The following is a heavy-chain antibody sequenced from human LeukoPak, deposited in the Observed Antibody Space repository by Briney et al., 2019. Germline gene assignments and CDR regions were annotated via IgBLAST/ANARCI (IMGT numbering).Heavy chain of an antibody. V-gene: IGHV3-74*01. D-gene: IGHD4-17*01. CDR2: INSDGGST. CDR3: AREGVLTTYFQGDY. J-gene: IGHJ4*02. Sequence: GGSLRLSCAASGFTFSSYWMHWVRQAPGKGLVWVSRINSDGGSTSYADSVKGRFTTSRDNAKNTLYLQMNSLRAEDTAVYYCAREGVLTTYFQGDYWGQGTLVTVSS. CDR1: GFTFSSYW.